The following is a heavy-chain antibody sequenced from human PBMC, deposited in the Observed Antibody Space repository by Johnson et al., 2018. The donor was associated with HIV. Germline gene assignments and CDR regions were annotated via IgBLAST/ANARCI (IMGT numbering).Heavy chain of an antibody. V-gene: IGHV3-30*04. J-gene: IGHJ3*01. CDR1: GFTFSSYA. D-gene: IGHD2-15*01. CDR2: ISYDGSNK. Sequence: QVQLVESGGGVVQPGRSLRLSCAASGFTFSSYAMHWVRQAQGKGLEWVAVISYDGSNKYYADSVKGRFTISRDNSKNTLYLQMNSLRPEDTAVYYCARGGDCSGGRCDLHDAFDVWGPGTVVTVSS. CDR3: ARGGDCSGGRCDLHDAFDV.